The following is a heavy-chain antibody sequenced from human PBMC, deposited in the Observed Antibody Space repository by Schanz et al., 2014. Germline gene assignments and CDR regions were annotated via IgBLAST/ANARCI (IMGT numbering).Heavy chain of an antibody. D-gene: IGHD3-10*02. CDR1: GFTFSSYG. J-gene: IGHJ3*02. V-gene: IGHV3-33*03. Sequence: QVQLVESGGGVVQPGRSLRLSCAASGFTFSSYGMHWVRQAPGKGLEWVAVIWYDGSNKYYADSVKGRFTISRDNAKNSVYLQMNGLRVEDTAVYYCAKVMFGELSAFDIWGQGTMVTVSS. CDR3: AKVMFGELSAFDI. CDR2: IWYDGSNK.